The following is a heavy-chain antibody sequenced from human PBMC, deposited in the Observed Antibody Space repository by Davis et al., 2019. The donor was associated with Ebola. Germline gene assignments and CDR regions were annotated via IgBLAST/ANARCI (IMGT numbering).Heavy chain of an antibody. CDR2: INHSGSS. Sequence: SETLSLTCAGYGASFSDYHWSWIRQSPTKGLEWIGEINHSGSSSYSPSLKSRVTISVDTSKEQFSLKLTSVTAADTAVYYCARHQGWLQPYYFDYWGQGTLVTVSS. D-gene: IGHD5-24*01. CDR1: GASFSDYH. J-gene: IGHJ4*02. CDR3: ARHQGWLQPYYFDY. V-gene: IGHV4-34*01.